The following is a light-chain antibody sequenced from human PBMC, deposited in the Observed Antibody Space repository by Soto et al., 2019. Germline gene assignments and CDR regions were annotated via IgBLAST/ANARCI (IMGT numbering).Light chain of an antibody. CDR1: QSVSSSY. Sequence: EIVLTQSPGTLSLSPGERVTLSCRASQSVSSSYLAWYQQKPGQAPSLLIYGASTRATGIPARFSGSGSGTEFTLTISSLQSEDFAVYYCQQFHNWPPITFGQGTRLEIK. V-gene: IGKV3-15*01. CDR2: GAS. CDR3: QQFHNWPPIT. J-gene: IGKJ5*01.